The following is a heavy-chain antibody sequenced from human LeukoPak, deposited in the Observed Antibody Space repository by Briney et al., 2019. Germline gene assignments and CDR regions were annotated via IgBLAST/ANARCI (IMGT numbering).Heavy chain of an antibody. CDR2: IYTSGST. D-gene: IGHD3-3*01. V-gene: IGHV4-4*07. CDR1: GGSISSYY. Sequence: SETLSLTCTVSGGSISSYYWSWIGQPAGKGLEWIGRIYTSGSTNYNPSLKSRVTMSVDTSKNQFSLKLSSVTAADTAVYYCAREGPVLRFLEWSANPHYYYYMDVWGKGTTLTVSS. CDR3: AREGPVLRFLEWSANPHYYYYMDV. J-gene: IGHJ6*03.